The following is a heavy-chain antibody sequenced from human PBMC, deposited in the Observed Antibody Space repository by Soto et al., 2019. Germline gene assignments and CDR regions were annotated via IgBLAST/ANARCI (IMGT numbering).Heavy chain of an antibody. D-gene: IGHD2-2*02. CDR2: ISSNGGST. CDR1: GFTFSSYA. Sequence: GGSLSLSCSASGFTFSSYAMHWVRQAPGKGLENVTAISSNGGSTYYAASVKGRFTISRDNSKNTLYLQMNSLRADVTAVYYCAKAYTYTLEYFQHWGQGTLVTVSS. J-gene: IGHJ1*01. CDR3: AKAYTYTLEYFQH. V-gene: IGHV3-64*04.